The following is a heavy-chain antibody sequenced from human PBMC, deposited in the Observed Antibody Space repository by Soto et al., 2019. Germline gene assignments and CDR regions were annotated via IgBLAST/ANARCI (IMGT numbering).Heavy chain of an antibody. CDR2: IRSKANSYAT. CDR3: TSAGTYSSGWIDY. CDR1: GFTFSGSA. Sequence: PGGSLRLSCAASGFTFSGSAMHWVRQASGKGLEWVGRIRSKANSYATAYAASVKGRFTIYRDDSKNTAYLQMNSLKTEDTAVYYCTSAGTYSSGWIDYWGQGTLVTVSS. V-gene: IGHV3-73*01. D-gene: IGHD6-19*01. J-gene: IGHJ4*02.